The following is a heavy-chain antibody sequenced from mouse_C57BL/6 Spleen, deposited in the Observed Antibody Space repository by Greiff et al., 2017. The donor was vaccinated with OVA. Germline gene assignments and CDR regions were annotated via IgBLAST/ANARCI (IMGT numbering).Heavy chain of an antibody. CDR2: IHPSDSAT. J-gene: IGHJ2*01. CDR3: AIDGRSYGFDY. Sequence: QVQLQQPGAELVKPGASVKVSCKASGYTFTSYWMHWVKQRPGQGLEWIGRIHPSDSATNYNQKFKGKATLTVDKSSSTAYMQLSSLTSEDSAVYDCAIDGRSYGFDYWGQGTTLTVSS. V-gene: IGHV1-74*01. D-gene: IGHD1-1*01. CDR1: GYTFTSYW.